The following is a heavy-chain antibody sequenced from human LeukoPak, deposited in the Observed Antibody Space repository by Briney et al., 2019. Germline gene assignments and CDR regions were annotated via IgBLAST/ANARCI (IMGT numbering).Heavy chain of an antibody. V-gene: IGHV3-7*03. J-gene: IGHJ4*02. D-gene: IGHD4-17*01. CDR2: IKQDGSEK. Sequence: PGGSLRLSCAASGFTFSSYCMSWVRQAPGKGLEWVANIKQDGSEKYYVDSVKGRFTISRDNAKNSLYLQMNSLRAEDTAVYYCASALYGDYSFDSWGQGTLVSVSS. CDR1: GFTFSSYC. CDR3: ASALYGDYSFDS.